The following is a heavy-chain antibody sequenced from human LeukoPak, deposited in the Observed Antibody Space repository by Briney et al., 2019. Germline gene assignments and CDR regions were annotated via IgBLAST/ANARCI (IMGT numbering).Heavy chain of an antibody. CDR3: AKVPLRSGWKVFDY. J-gene: IGHJ4*02. CDR2: IYSGGST. V-gene: IGHV3-53*01. D-gene: IGHD6-19*01. CDR1: GFTVSSNY. Sequence: GGSLRLSCAASGFTVSSNYMSWVRQAPGKGLECVSVIYSGGSTYYADSVKGRFTISRDNSKNTLYLQMNSLRAEDTAVYYCAKVPLRSGWKVFDYWGQGTLVTVSS.